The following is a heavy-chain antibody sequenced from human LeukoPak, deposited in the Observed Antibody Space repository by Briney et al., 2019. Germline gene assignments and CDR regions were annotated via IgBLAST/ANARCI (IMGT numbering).Heavy chain of an antibody. CDR3: ARGRLGYCTGGVCYFGA. CDR2: INHSGST. V-gene: IGHV4-34*01. D-gene: IGHD2-8*02. Sequence: SETLSLTCAVYGVSFSGYYWSWLRQPPGKGLEWIGEINHSGSTNYNPSLKSRVTISVDTSKNQFSLKLSSVTAADTAVYYCARGRLGYCTGGVCYFGAWGQGTLVTVSS. J-gene: IGHJ5*02. CDR1: GVSFSGYY.